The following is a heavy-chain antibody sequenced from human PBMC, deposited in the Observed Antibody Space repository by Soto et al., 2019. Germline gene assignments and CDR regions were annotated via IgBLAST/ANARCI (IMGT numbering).Heavy chain of an antibody. Sequence: SETLSLTCAVYGGSFSGYYWSWIRQPPGKGLEWIGEINHSGSTNYNPSLKSRVTISVDTSKNQFSLKLSSVTAADTAVYYCASRGAASLAARPGYYYYMDVWGKGTTVTVSS. CDR3: ASRGAASLAARPGYYYYMDV. CDR2: INHSGST. D-gene: IGHD6-6*01. V-gene: IGHV4-34*01. J-gene: IGHJ6*03. CDR1: GGSFSGYY.